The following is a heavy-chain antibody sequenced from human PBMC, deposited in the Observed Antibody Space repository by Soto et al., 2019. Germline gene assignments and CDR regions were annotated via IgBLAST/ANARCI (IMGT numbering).Heavy chain of an antibody. CDR3: AKDLTYYYASSGYPEPMDV. CDR2: ISYDGSNK. CDR1: GFTFSSYG. V-gene: IGHV3-30*18. D-gene: IGHD3-22*01. J-gene: IGHJ6*02. Sequence: GGSLRLSCAASGFTFSSYGMHWVRQAPGKGLEWVAVISYDGSNKYYADSVKGRFTISRDNSKNTLYLQMNSLRAEDTAVYYCAKDLTYYYASSGYPEPMDVWGQGTKVTVSS.